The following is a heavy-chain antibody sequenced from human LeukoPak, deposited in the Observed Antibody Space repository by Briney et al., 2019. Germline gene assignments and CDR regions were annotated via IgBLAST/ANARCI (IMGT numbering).Heavy chain of an antibody. D-gene: IGHD2-2*01. CDR3: ARGTYCSSTSCANFDY. Sequence: SETLSLTCAVYGGSFSGYYWSWIRQPPGKGLEWIGEINRSGSTNYNPSLKSRVTISVDTSKNQFSLKLSSVTAADTAVYYCARGTYCSSTSCANFDYWGQGTLVTVSS. CDR1: GGSFSGYY. V-gene: IGHV4-34*01. J-gene: IGHJ4*02. CDR2: INRSGST.